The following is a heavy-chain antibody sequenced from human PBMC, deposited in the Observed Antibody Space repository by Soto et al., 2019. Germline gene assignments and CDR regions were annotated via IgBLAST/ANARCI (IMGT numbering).Heavy chain of an antibody. J-gene: IGHJ6*02. D-gene: IGHD3-3*01. CDR3: AREDDLTIFGVVTIDDYYYYGMDV. V-gene: IGHV1-46*01. CDR1: GYTFTSYY. CDR2: INPSGGST. Sequence: QVQLVQSGAEVKKPGASVKVSCKASGYTFTSYYMHWVRQAPGQGLEWMGIINPSGGSTSYAQKFQGRVTMTRDTSTSTVYMELSSLRSEDTAVYYCAREDDLTIFGVVTIDDYYYYGMDVWGQGTTVTVSS.